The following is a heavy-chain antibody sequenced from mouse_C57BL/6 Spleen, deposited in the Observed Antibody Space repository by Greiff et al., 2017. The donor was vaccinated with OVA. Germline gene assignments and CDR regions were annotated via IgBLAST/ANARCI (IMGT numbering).Heavy chain of an antibody. CDR3: ARRNLGTWFAY. CDR2: IDPSDSYT. V-gene: IGHV1-50*01. J-gene: IGHJ3*01. CDR1: GYTFTSYW. Sequence: QVQLQQSGAELVKPGASVKLSCKASGYTFTSYWMQWVKQRPGQGLEWIGEIDPSDSYTNYNQKFKGKATLTVDTSSSTAYMQLSSLTSEDSAVYYCARRNLGTWFAYWGQGTLVTVSA.